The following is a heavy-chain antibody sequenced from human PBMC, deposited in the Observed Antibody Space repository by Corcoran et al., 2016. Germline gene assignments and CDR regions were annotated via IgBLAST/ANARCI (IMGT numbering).Heavy chain of an antibody. J-gene: IGHJ4*02. V-gene: IGHV4-59*01. Sequence: QVQLQESGPGLVKPSETLSLTCTVSGGSISSYYWSWIRQPPGKGLEWIGYIYYSGSTNYNPSLKSRVTISVDTSKNQFSLKLSSVTAADTAVYYCAGVVVSYDFWSGYYPSAVDYWGQGTLVTVSS. CDR1: GGSISSYY. D-gene: IGHD3-3*01. CDR2: IYYSGST. CDR3: AGVVVSYDFWSGYYPSAVDY.